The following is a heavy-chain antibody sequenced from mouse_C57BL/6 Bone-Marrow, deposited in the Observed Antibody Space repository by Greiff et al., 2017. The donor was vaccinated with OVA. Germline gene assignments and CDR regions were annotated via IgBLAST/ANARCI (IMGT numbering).Heavy chain of an antibody. Sequence: VQLQQPGAELVMPGASVKLSCKASGYTFTSYWMHWVKQRPGQGLEWIGEIDPSDSYTNYNQKFKGKSTLTVDKSSSTAYMQLSSLTSEDSAVYYCARAHYDGYAMDYWGQGTSVTVSS. CDR1: GYTFTSYW. V-gene: IGHV1-69*01. CDR2: IDPSDSYT. D-gene: IGHD2-3*01. J-gene: IGHJ4*01. CDR3: ARAHYDGYAMDY.